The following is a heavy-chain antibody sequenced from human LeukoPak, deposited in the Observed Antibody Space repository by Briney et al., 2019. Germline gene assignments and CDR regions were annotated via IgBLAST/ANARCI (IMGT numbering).Heavy chain of an antibody. J-gene: IGHJ4*02. CDR2: ISSDGSNR. CDR3: ARGFEADSGSYLVDY. CDR1: GFTFSTYA. D-gene: IGHD1-26*01. V-gene: IGHV3-30-3*01. Sequence: GGSLRLSCAASGFTFSTYAMHWVRQAPGQGLGWVAVISSDGSNRYYADSVKGRFTISRDNSKNTLYLQMNSLRPEDTAVYYCARGFEADSGSYLVDYWGQGTLVTVSS.